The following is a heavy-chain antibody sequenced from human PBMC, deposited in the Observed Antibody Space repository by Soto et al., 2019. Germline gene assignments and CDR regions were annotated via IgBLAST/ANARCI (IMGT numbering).Heavy chain of an antibody. CDR2: IIPIFGTA. CDR3: ASNGLYSSGWNWIDP. CDR1: GGTFSSYA. D-gene: IGHD6-19*01. Sequence: GASVKVSCKASGGTFSSYAMSWVRQAPGQGLEWMGGIIPIFGTANYAQKFQGRVTITADESTSTAYMELSSLRSEDTAVYYCASNGLYSSGWNWIDPWGQGTLVTVSS. J-gene: IGHJ5*02. V-gene: IGHV1-69*13.